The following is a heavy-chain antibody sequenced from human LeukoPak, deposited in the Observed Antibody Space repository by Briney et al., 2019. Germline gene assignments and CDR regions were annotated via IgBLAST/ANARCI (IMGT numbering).Heavy chain of an antibody. V-gene: IGHV3-21*01. D-gene: IGHD1-26*01. CDR2: ISSSNSYI. Sequence: GGSLRLSCAASGFTFSSYSMNWVRQAPGKGLEWVSSISSSNSYIYYADSVKGRFTISRDNAKNSLYLQMNSLRAEDTAVYYCARAIGDDYWGQETLVTVSS. J-gene: IGHJ4*02. CDR1: GFTFSSYS. CDR3: ARAIGDDY.